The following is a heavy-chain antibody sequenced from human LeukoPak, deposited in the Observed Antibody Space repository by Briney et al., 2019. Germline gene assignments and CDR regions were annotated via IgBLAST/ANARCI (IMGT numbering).Heavy chain of an antibody. CDR3: ARDGSYYDFWSGYYMRYFDY. CDR1: GFTFSDYY. Sequence: GGSLRLSCAASGFTFSDYYMSWIRQAPGKGLEWVSYISSSGSTIYYADSVKGRFTISRDNAKNSLYLQMNSLRAEDTAVYYCARDGSYYDFWSGYYMRYFDYWAREPWSPSPQ. CDR2: ISSSGSTI. D-gene: IGHD3-3*01. J-gene: IGHJ4*02. V-gene: IGHV3-11*01.